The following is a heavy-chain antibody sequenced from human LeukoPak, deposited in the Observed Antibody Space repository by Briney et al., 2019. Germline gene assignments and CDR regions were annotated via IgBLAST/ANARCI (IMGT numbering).Heavy chain of an antibody. CDR2: ISSSSSYI. CDR1: GFTFSNYS. Sequence: GGSLRLSCAASGFTFSNYSMNWVRQAPGKGLEWVSSISSSSSYIYYADSVKGRFTISRDNAKNSLYLQMNSLRAEDTAVYYCARVNILTGYLPAVWFDPWGQGTLVTVSS. J-gene: IGHJ5*02. V-gene: IGHV3-21*01. D-gene: IGHD3-9*01. CDR3: ARVNILTGYLPAVWFDP.